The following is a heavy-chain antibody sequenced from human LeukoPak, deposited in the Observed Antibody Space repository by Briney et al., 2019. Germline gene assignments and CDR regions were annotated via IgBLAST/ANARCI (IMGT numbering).Heavy chain of an antibody. V-gene: IGHV1-8*01. J-gene: IGHJ6*02. Sequence: GASVKVSCKASGYTFTSYDINWVRQATGQGLEWMGWMNPNSGNTGYAQKFQGRVTMTRNTSISTAYMELSSLRSEDTAVYYCARRKRTLYSYGLIYYYGMDVWGQGTTVTVSS. CDR2: MNPNSGNT. CDR3: ARRKRTLYSYGLIYYYGMDV. D-gene: IGHD5-18*01. CDR1: GYTFTSYD.